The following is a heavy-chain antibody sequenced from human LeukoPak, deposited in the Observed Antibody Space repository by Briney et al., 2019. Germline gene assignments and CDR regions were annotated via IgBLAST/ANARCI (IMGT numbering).Heavy chain of an antibody. D-gene: IGHD5-18*01. CDR2: IYYSGST. V-gene: IGHV4-39*07. Sequence: SETLSLTCTVSGGSISSSSYYWGWIRQPPGKGLEWIGSIYYSGSTYYNPSLKSRVTISVDTSKNQFSLKLSSVTAADTAVYYCAGSTAMVNNAFDIWGQGTMVTVSS. CDR3: AGSTAMVNNAFDI. J-gene: IGHJ3*02. CDR1: GGSISSSSYY.